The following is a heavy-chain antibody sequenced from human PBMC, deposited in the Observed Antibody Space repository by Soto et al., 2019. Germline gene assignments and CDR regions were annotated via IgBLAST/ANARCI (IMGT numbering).Heavy chain of an antibody. D-gene: IGHD2-21*02. CDR2: IYWDDDK. Sequence: QITLKESGPTLVKPTQTLTLTCTFSGLSLSTTGVGMGWIRQPPGKALEWLALIYWDDDKRYSPSLKSRLTITKDTSKNQVVLTMTHMDPVDTATYYCVQSRCGGDCLQSYSSHSYYGLDVWGQGTTVTVSS. V-gene: IGHV2-5*02. CDR3: VQSRCGGDCLQSYSSHSYYGLDV. J-gene: IGHJ6*02. CDR1: GLSLSTTGVG.